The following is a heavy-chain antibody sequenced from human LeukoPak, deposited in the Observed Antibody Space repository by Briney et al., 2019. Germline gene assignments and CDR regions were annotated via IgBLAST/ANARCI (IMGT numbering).Heavy chain of an antibody. CDR2: IYYSGST. CDR1: GGSISSYH. D-gene: IGHD2-15*01. J-gene: IGHJ5*02. Sequence: PSETLSLTCTVSGGSISSYHWSWIRQPPGKGLEWIGYIYYSGSTNYNPSLKSRVTISVDTSKNQFSLKLSSVTAADTAVYYCARVLLGWFDPWGQGTLVTVSS. V-gene: IGHV4-59*01. CDR3: ARVLLGWFDP.